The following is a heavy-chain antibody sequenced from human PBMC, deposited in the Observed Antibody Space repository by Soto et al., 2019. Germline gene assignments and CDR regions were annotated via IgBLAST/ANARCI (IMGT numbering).Heavy chain of an antibody. CDR2: TYYKSKWNN. Sequence: SQTLSLTCAISGDSVSSNGAAWNRIRQSPSRGLEWLGRTYYKSKWNNDYALSVKSRITINPDTSKNQFSLHLHSVTPEDTAVYYCTGITWFRGMDVWGQGTPVTVSS. CDR3: TGITWFRGMDV. J-gene: IGHJ6*02. V-gene: IGHV6-1*01. D-gene: IGHD3-10*01. CDR1: GDSVSSNGAA.